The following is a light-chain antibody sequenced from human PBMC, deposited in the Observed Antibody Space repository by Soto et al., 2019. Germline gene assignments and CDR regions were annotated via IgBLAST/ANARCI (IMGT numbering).Light chain of an antibody. CDR1: QSISNW. Sequence: DIQMTQSPSTLSASVGDRVTITCRASQSISNWLAWYQQKPGKAPRLLIYDASYLERGVPSRFSGRGSGTEFTLTISDLQPDDLATYYCQLYNSFWTFGQGTKVEI. V-gene: IGKV1-5*01. J-gene: IGKJ1*01. CDR2: DAS. CDR3: QLYNSFWT.